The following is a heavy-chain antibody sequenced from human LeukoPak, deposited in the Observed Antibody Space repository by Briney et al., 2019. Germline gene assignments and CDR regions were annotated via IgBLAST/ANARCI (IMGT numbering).Heavy chain of an antibody. CDR3: AKDWYYYDSSGYGPFDY. V-gene: IGHV3-21*01. CDR1: AFTLSSYN. J-gene: IGHJ4*02. Sequence: GGSLRLSCAASAFTLSSYNLNWVRQAPGKGLEWVSSISSSSNYIYYADSVKGRFTISRDNAKNSLYLQMNSLRAEDTAVYYCAKDWYYYDSSGYGPFDYWGQGTLVTVSS. D-gene: IGHD3-22*01. CDR2: ISSSSNYI.